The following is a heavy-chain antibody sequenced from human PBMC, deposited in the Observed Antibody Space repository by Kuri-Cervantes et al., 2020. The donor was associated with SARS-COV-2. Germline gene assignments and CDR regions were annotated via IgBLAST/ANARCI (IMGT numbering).Heavy chain of an antibody. CDR1: GYSISSGYY. D-gene: IGHD6-13*01. CDR3: ARVGRAGPFDY. Sequence: SETLSLTCTVSGYSISSGYYWGWIRQPPGKGLEWIGSIYHSGSTYYNPPLKSRVTISVDTSKNQFSLKLSSVTAADTAVYYCARVGRAGPFDYWGQGTLVTVSS. CDR2: IYHSGST. J-gene: IGHJ4*02. V-gene: IGHV4-38-2*02.